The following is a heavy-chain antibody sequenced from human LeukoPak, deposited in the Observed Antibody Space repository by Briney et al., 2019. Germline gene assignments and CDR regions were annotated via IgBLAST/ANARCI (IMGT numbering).Heavy chain of an antibody. Sequence: GGSLRLSCAASGFTLSSYGMSWVRQAPGKGLEWVSGINWNGGSRGYADSVKGRFTISRDNAKNSLYLQMNSLRAEDTALYYCARSRHSYDSSGFPHYWGQGTLVTVSS. J-gene: IGHJ4*02. CDR2: INWNGGSR. D-gene: IGHD3-22*01. CDR3: ARSRHSYDSSGFPHY. CDR1: GFTLSSYG. V-gene: IGHV3-20*04.